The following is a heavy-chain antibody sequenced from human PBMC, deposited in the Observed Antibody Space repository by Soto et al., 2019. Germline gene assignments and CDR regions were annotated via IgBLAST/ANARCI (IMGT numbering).Heavy chain of an antibody. CDR1: GFAFRSYG. Sequence: PGGSLRLSCAASGFAFRSYGMHWVRQAPGKGLEWVAVISLDGRNEYYADSAKGRFTISRDNIKNTVYLQMNSLREADTAVYYCVKERFDYGDATWGRGTLVTVSS. CDR3: VKERFDYGDAT. D-gene: IGHD4-17*01. V-gene: IGHV3-30*18. J-gene: IGHJ5*02. CDR2: ISLDGRNE.